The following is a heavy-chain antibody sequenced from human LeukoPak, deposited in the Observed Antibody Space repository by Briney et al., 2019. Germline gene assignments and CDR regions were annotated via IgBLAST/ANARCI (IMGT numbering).Heavy chain of an antibody. CDR2: INSDGSST. CDR3: GRGRPGGFDM. Sequence: GGSLRLSCAAPGFTFSSYWMHWVRQAPGKGLVWVSRINSDGSSTSYADSVKGRFTISRGNAKNTLYLQINSLRAEDTAVYYCGRGRPGGFDMWGQGTMVTVSS. J-gene: IGHJ3*02. CDR1: GFTFSSYW. V-gene: IGHV3-74*01. D-gene: IGHD2-15*01.